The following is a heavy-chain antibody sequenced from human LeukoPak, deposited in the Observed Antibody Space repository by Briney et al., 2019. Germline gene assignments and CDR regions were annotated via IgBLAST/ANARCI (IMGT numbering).Heavy chain of an antibody. CDR2: INPSGGGA. V-gene: IGHV1-46*01. J-gene: IGHJ4*02. D-gene: IGHD1-7*01. Sequence: ASVKVYCKASGYTFTTYYMHWVRQAPGQGLEWMGVINPSGGGAAYAQKFQGRVTMTRDTSTSTVYMELSSLRSEDTAVYYCARPIGTGAGVYYFDYWGQGTLVTVSS. CDR1: GYTFTTYY. CDR3: ARPIGTGAGVYYFDY.